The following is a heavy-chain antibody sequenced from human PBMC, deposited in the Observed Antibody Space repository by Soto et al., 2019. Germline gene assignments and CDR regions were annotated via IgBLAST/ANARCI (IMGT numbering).Heavy chain of an antibody. CDR3: ARDRYDFWSGYSQDWFDP. Sequence: ASVKVSCKASGYTFTSYGISWVRQAPGQGLEWLGWISAYNGNTNYAQKLQGRVTMTTDTSTSTAYMELRSLRSDDTAVYYCARDRYDFWSGYSQDWFDPWGQGTLVTVSS. J-gene: IGHJ5*02. CDR1: GYTFTSYG. D-gene: IGHD3-3*01. V-gene: IGHV1-18*01. CDR2: ISAYNGNT.